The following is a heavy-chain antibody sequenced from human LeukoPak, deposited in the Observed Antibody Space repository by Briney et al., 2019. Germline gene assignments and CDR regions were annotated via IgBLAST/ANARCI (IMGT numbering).Heavy chain of an antibody. CDR3: ARGGTLEYFQH. CDR2: ISHRGTDE. CDR1: GFTFSTYG. Sequence: PGGSLRLSCAASGFTFSTYGMHWVRQAPGKGLEWVAVISHRGTDEHYADSVKGRFTISRDNAKNSLYLQMNSLRAEDTAVYYCARGGTLEYFQHWGQGTLVTVSS. J-gene: IGHJ1*01. V-gene: IGHV3-30*03.